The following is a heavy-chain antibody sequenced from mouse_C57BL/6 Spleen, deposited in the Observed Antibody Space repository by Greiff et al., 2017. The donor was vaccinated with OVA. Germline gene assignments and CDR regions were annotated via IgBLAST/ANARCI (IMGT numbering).Heavy chain of an antibody. CDR2: ISYDGSN. D-gene: IGHD3-2*02. J-gene: IGHJ4*01. CDR1: GYSITSGYY. Sequence: EVKLVESGPGLVKPSQSLSLTCSVTGYSITSGYYWNWIRQFPGNKLEWMGYISYDGSNNYNPSLKNRISITRDTSKNQFFLKLNSVTTEDTATYYCARELRPLYYAMDYWGQGTSVTVSS. CDR3: ARELRPLYYAMDY. V-gene: IGHV3-6*01.